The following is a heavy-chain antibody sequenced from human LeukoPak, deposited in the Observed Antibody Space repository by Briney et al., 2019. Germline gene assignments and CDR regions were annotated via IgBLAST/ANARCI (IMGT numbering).Heavy chain of an antibody. D-gene: IGHD3-16*01. CDR1: GFTFSDYY. CDR3: ARPADSGENSYGPGFDY. Sequence: GGSLRLSCAASGFTFSDYYMSWIRQAPGKGLEWVTIISSDGSNKYYADSVKGRFTISRDNSKNTLYLQMDSLRAEDTALYYCARPADSGENSYGPGFDYWGQGTLVTVSS. CDR2: ISSDGSNK. V-gene: IGHV3-30*03. J-gene: IGHJ4*02.